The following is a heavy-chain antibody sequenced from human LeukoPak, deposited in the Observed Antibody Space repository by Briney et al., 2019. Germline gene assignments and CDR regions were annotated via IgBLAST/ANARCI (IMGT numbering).Heavy chain of an antibody. D-gene: IGHD4-23*01. CDR2: VATDGTDP. CDR1: GFTFSNYW. V-gene: IGHV3-74*01. Sequence: GGSLRLSCAASGFTFSNYWMHWVRQAPGKGLVWVSRVATDGTDPSYADSVKGRFTISRDNAKNTLYLQMNSLSAEDTAVYYCARDMRPYGGNPGASWGQGILVTVSS. J-gene: IGHJ5*02. CDR3: ARDMRPYGGNPGAS.